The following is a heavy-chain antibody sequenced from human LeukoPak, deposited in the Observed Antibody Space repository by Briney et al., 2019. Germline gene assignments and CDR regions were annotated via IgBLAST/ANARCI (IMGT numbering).Heavy chain of an antibody. V-gene: IGHV3-7*03. CDR1: GFTFSNYW. J-gene: IGHJ4*02. D-gene: IGHD3-9*01. Sequence: GGSLRLPRAASGFTFSNYWMSWVRQAPGKGLEWVANIKHDGRDKHYVDSVKGRFTIARDSAKNSLNLQMNSLRAEDTAVYYCARGGNYDILTGYIFDCWGQGTLVTVSS. CDR3: ARGGNYDILTGYIFDC. CDR2: IKHDGRDK.